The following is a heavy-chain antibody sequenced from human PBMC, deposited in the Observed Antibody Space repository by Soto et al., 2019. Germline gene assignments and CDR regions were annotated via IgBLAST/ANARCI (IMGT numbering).Heavy chain of an antibody. J-gene: IGHJ5*02. CDR3: ARPEGGYGSGYSWFDP. CDR2: IHHTGST. D-gene: IGHD5-12*01. CDR1: GRSISEINSY. V-gene: IGHV4-39*01. Sequence: SETLSLTCSVSGRSISEINSYWGWIRQTPGEGLEWIGTIHHTGSTYYNPSLKSRVIISLDTSKNQFSLKLSSVTATDTALYYCARPEGGYGSGYSWFDPWGQGTRVTVSS.